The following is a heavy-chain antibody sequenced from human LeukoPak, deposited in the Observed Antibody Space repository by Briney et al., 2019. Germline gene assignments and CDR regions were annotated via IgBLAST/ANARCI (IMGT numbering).Heavy chain of an antibody. J-gene: IGHJ4*02. CDR1: GFTFSSYA. D-gene: IGHD2-15*01. V-gene: IGHV3-30-3*01. CDR3: ARGRGYCSGGSCPFDY. Sequence: GGSLRLSCAASGFTFSSYAMHWVRQAPGKGLEWVAVISYDGSNKYYADSVKGRFTISRDNSKNTLYLQMNSLRAEDTAVYYCARGRGYCSGGSCPFDYWDQGTLVTVSS. CDR2: ISYDGSNK.